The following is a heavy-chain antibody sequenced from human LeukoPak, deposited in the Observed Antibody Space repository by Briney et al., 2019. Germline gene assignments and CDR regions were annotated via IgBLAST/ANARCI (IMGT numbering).Heavy chain of an antibody. CDR2: ISTYNGNK. V-gene: IGHV1-18*01. Sequence: ASVKVSCKASGYTFTTYGISWVRQAPGQGLEWMGWISTYNGNKHYSQKLQGRVSMTTDTSTSTAYMELRSLRSDDTAVYYCARDRGLGSGNWFDPWGQGTLVTVSS. CDR3: ARDRGLGSGNWFDP. CDR1: GYTFTTYG. D-gene: IGHD3-22*01. J-gene: IGHJ5*02.